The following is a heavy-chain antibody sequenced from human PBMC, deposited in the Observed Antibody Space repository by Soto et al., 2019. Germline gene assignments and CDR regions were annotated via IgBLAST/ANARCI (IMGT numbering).Heavy chain of an antibody. Sequence: PSETLSLTCTVSGGSISSYYWSWIRQPPGKGLEWIGYIYYSGSTNYNPSLKSRVTISVDTSKNQFSLKLSSVTAADTAVYYCARVTEYNWFDPWGQGTLVTVSS. J-gene: IGHJ5*02. CDR3: ARVTEYNWFDP. CDR2: IYYSGST. V-gene: IGHV4-59*01. CDR1: GGSISSYY.